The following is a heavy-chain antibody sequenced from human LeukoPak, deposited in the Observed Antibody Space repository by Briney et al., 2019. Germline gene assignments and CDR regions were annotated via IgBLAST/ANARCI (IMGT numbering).Heavy chain of an antibody. CDR3: VSFYETY. CDR1: GNYW. J-gene: IGHJ4*02. V-gene: IGHV3-74*01. CDR2: INSDGSWT. D-gene: IGHD2/OR15-2a*01. Sequence: GGSLRLSCAASGNYWMHWVRQVPGKGPVWVSHINSDGSWTSYADSVKGRFTISKDNAKNTVYLQMNSLRAEDTAVHYCVSFYETYWGRGTLVTVSS.